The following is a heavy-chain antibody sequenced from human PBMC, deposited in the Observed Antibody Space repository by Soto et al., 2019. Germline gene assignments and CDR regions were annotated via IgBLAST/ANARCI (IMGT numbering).Heavy chain of an antibody. Sequence: GGSLRLSCTASGFPFSHYAMNWVRQGPGTRLEWVADISGSGDSARYADSVRGRFTISRDNSRDTLYLQMNSLRVDDTAVYYCGKERRGSGWSVCNFWGQGALVTVPQ. CDR2: ISGSGDSA. V-gene: IGHV3-23*01. D-gene: IGHD6-19*01. CDR3: GKERRGSGWSVCNF. J-gene: IGHJ4*02. CDR1: GFPFSHYA.